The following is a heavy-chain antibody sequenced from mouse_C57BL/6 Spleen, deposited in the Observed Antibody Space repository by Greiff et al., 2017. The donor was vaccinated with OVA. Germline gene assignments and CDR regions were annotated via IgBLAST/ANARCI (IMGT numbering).Heavy chain of an antibody. CDR3: AKGVTTVVDLYYFDY. J-gene: IGHJ2*01. CDR2: IHPNSGST. Sequence: VQLQQPGAELVKPGASVKLSCKASGYTFTSYWMHWVKQRPGQGLEWIGMIHPNSGSTNYNEQFKSKATLTVDKSSSTAYMQLSSLTSEDSAVYYGAKGVTTVVDLYYFDYWGQGTTLTVSS. D-gene: IGHD1-1*01. CDR1: GYTFTSYW. V-gene: IGHV1-64*01.